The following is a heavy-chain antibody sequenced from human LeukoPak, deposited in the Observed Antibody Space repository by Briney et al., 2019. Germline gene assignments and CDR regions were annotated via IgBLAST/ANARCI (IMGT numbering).Heavy chain of an antibody. J-gene: IGHJ4*02. CDR3: ARSESGSGSFRDY. D-gene: IGHD3-10*01. V-gene: IGHV1-8*01. CDR2: MNPNSGNT. CDR1: GYTFTSYD. Sequence: ASVKVSCKASGYTFTSYDINWVRQATRQGLEWMGWMNPNSGNTGYAQEFQGRVTMTRSTSINTAYMELSSLRSEDTAVYYCARSESGSGSFRDYWGQGTLVTVSS.